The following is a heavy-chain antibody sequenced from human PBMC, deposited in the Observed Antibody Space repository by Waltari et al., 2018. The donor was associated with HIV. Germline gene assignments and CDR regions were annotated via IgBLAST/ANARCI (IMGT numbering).Heavy chain of an antibody. J-gene: IGHJ4*02. CDR2: RPVYRCQV. CDR3: AREAPPSPRDGWRPPLGI. D-gene: IGHD6-19*01. Sequence: VQLLQSVHELKKPGASVRLSCAVSGYIFLAYRFTWVRQCAGQGLEGLGWRPVYRCQVSYARKTQGRSPLAADASTTTVYLDPRDLTSAGTGGYYLAREAPPSPRDGWRPPLGIWGQGTLVTVS. V-gene: IGHV1-18*01. CDR1: GYIFLAYR.